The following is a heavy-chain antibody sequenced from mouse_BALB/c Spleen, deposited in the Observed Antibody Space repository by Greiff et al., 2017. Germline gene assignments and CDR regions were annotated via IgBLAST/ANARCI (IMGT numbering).Heavy chain of an antibody. Sequence: EVKLMESGGGLVKPGGSLKLSCAASGFTFSSYAMSWVRQTPEKRLEWVATISSGGSYTYYPDSVKGRFTISRDNAKNTLYLQMSSLRSEDTAMYYCARLDYGYAMDYWGQGTSVTVSS. V-gene: IGHV5-9-3*01. J-gene: IGHJ4*01. D-gene: IGHD1-1*01. CDR3: ARLDYGYAMDY. CDR2: ISSGGSYT. CDR1: GFTFSSYA.